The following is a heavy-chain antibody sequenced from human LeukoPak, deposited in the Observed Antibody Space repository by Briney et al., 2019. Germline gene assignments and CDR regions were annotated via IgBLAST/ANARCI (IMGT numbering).Heavy chain of an antibody. Sequence: EASVKVSCKASGYTFTSYGISWVRQAPGQGLEWMGWISTYNGNTNYAQKLQGRVTMTTDTSTSTAYMELRSLRSDDTAVYYCARDMTGTTYYYYYMDVWGKGTTVTVSS. J-gene: IGHJ6*03. CDR2: ISTYNGNT. V-gene: IGHV1-18*01. D-gene: IGHD1-7*01. CDR3: ARDMTGTTYYYYYMDV. CDR1: GYTFTSYG.